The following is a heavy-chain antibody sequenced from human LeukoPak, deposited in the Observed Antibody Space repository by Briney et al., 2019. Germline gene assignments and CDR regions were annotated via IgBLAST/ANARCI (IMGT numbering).Heavy chain of an antibody. CDR2: ISAYNGNT. D-gene: IGHD6-25*01. V-gene: IGHV1-18*01. Sequence: ASVKVSCKASGYTFTSYGISWVRQAPGQGLEWMGWISAYNGNTNYAQKLQGRVTMTTDTSTSTAYMELRSLRSDDTAVYYCATHPSGWYVSGPLTWGQGTMVTVSS. CDR1: GYTFTSYG. J-gene: IGHJ3*01. CDR3: ATHPSGWYVSGPLT.